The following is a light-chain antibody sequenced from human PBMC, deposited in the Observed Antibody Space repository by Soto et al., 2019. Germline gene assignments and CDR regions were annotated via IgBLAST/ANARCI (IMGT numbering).Light chain of an antibody. V-gene: IGLV2-14*01. CDR1: SSDFGGFNH. CDR2: EVT. Sequence: VLTQPASVSGSPGQSITISCTGTSSDFGGFNHVSWYQHHPGKAPKLIIYEVTYRPSGVSNRFSGSKSGYTASLTISGLQAEDEADYYCNSQTSSGIRVFGTGTKVTVL. J-gene: IGLJ1*01. CDR3: NSQTSSGIRV.